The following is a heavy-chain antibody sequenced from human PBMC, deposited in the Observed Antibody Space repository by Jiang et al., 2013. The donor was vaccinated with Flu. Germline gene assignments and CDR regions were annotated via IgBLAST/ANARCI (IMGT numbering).Heavy chain of an antibody. CDR3: ARIRVSVGATNRDTYYYYGMDV. CDR2: IDWDDDK. J-gene: IGHJ6*02. D-gene: IGHD1-26*01. CDR1: GFSLSTSGMC. V-gene: IGHV2-70*11. Sequence: KPTQTLTLTCTFSGFSLSTSGMCVSWIRQPPGKALEWLARIDWDDDKYYSTSLKTRLTISKDTSKNQVVLTMTNMDPVDTATYYCARIRVSVGATNRDTYYYYGMDVWGQGTTVTVSS.